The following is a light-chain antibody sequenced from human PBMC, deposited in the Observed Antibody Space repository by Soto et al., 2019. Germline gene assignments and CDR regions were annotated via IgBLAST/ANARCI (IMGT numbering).Light chain of an antibody. CDR3: QTWESSSGWV. J-gene: IGLJ1*01. CDR1: KLGDKY. CDR2: EDT. V-gene: IGLV3-1*01. Sequence: SYELTQPPSVSVSPGQTASITCSGDKLGDKYACWYQQRPGQSPVLVIYEDTKRPSGIPERFSGSNSGNTATLTISGTQTMDEADYYCQTWESSSGWVFGTGTKV.